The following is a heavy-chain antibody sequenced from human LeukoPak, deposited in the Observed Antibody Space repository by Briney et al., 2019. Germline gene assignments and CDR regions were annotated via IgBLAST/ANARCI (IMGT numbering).Heavy chain of an antibody. D-gene: IGHD2-2*02. Sequence: SETLSLTCAVSGYSISSGYYWGWIRQPPGKGLEWIGSIYHSGSTYYNPSLKSRVTISVNTSKNQFSLKLSSVTAADTAVYYCARGPIVPAAISGAYFDYWGQGTLVTVSS. CDR1: GYSISSGYY. J-gene: IGHJ4*02. CDR3: ARGPIVPAAISGAYFDY. V-gene: IGHV4-38-2*01. CDR2: IYHSGST.